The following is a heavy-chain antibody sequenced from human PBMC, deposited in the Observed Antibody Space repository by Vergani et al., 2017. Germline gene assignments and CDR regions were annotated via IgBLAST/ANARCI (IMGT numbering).Heavy chain of an antibody. CDR1: GFTFSSYS. CDR3: ARGPLSSYELLYWPYYYYGMDV. D-gene: IGHD2-2*02. Sequence: EVQLVESGGGLVQPGGSLRLSCAASGFTFSSYSMNWVRQAPGKGLEWVSSISSSSSYIYYADSVKGRFTISRDNAKNSLYLQMNSLRAEDTAVYYCARGPLSSYELLYWPYYYYGMDVWGQGTTVTVSS. V-gene: IGHV3-21*01. J-gene: IGHJ6*02. CDR2: ISSSSSYI.